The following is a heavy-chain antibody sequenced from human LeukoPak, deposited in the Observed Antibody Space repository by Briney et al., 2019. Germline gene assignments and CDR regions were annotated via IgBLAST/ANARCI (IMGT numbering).Heavy chain of an antibody. J-gene: IGHJ6*02. V-gene: IGHV1-69*01. CDR2: IIPIFGTA. Sequence: GASVKVSFKASGGTFSSYAISWVRQAPGQGLEWMGGIIPIFGTANYAQKFQGRVTITADESTSTAYMELSSLRSEDTAVYYCARGRTYYYDSSGSRYYYGMDVWGQGTTVTVSS. CDR1: GGTFSSYA. CDR3: ARGRTYYYDSSGSRYYYGMDV. D-gene: IGHD3-22*01.